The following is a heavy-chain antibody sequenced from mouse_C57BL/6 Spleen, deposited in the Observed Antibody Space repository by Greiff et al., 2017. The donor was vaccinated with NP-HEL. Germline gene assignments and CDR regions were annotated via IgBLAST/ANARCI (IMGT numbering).Heavy chain of an antibody. CDR3: ARDLHYYGSSPYSFDS. V-gene: IGHV1-26*01. CDR2: INPNNGGT. D-gene: IGHD1-1*01. J-gene: IGHJ2*01. Sequence: VQLQQSGPELVKPGASVKISCKASGYTFTDYYMNWVKQSHGKSLEWIGDINPNNGGTSYNQKFKGKATLTVDKSSSTAYMELRSLTSEDSAVYYCARDLHYYGSSPYSFDSWGQGTTLTVSS. CDR1: GYTFTDYY.